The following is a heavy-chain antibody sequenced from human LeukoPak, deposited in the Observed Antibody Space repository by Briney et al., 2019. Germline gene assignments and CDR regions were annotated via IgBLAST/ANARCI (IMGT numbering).Heavy chain of an antibody. CDR1: GFTVSSNY. J-gene: IGHJ4*02. CDR2: IHSGGST. V-gene: IGHV3-66*02. Sequence: PGGSLRLTCAASGFTVSSNYMSWVRQAPGKGLEWVSVIHSGGSTYYADSVKGRFTISRDNSKNTLYLQMNSLRAEDTAVYYCARVGIVVKARDYWGQGTLVTVSS. D-gene: IGHD2-2*01. CDR3: ARVGIVVKARDY.